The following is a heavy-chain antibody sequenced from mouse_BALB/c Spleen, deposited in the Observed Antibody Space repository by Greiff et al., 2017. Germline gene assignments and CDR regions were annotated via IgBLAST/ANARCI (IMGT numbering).Heavy chain of an antibody. CDR1: GFDFSRYW. V-gene: IGHV4-1*02. D-gene: IGHD1-1*01. CDR2: INPDSSTI. J-gene: IGHJ4*01. Sequence: EVKLVESGGGLVQPGGSLKLSCAASGFDFSRYWMSWVRQAPGKGLEWIGEINPDSSTINYTPSLKDKFIISRDNAKNTLYLQMSKVRSEDTALYYCARREFYYYGSRRYYAMDYWGQGTSVTVSS. CDR3: ARREFYYYGSRRYYAMDY.